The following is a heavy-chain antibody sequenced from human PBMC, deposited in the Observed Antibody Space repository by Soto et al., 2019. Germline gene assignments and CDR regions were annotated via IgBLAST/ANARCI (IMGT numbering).Heavy chain of an antibody. Sequence: YYWSLIRQPPGKGLEWVSYISSSGRTIYYADSVKGRFTISRDNAKNSLYLQMNSLRAEDTAVYYCARSLGRMDVWGQGTTVTVSS. D-gene: IGHD3-16*01. J-gene: IGHJ6*02. V-gene: IGHV3-11*01. CDR2: ISSSGRTI. CDR1: YY. CDR3: ARSLGRMDV.